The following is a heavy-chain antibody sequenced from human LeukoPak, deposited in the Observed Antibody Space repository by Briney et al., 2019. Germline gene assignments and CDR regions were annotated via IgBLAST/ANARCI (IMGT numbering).Heavy chain of an antibody. J-gene: IGHJ4*02. CDR1: GYTFTSYY. Sequence: ASVKVSCKASGYTFTSYYMHWVRQAPGQGLEWMGIINPSGGSTSYAQEFQGRVTITRDTSASTAYMELSSLRSEDMAVYYCAREGSSSCDYWGQGTLVTVSS. CDR3: AREGSSSCDY. V-gene: IGHV1-46*01. CDR2: INPSGGST. D-gene: IGHD6-13*01.